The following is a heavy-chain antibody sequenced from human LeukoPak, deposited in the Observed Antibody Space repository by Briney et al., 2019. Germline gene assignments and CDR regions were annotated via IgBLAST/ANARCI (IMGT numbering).Heavy chain of an antibody. CDR2: IKQDGSEK. D-gene: IGHD6-13*01. CDR3: ARTMSSSWSPKTFYYYYYYMDV. J-gene: IGHJ6*03. Sequence: PGGSLRLSCAASGFTFSSYAMSWVRQAPGKGLEWVANIKQDGSEKYYVDSVKGRFTISRDNAKNSLYLQMNSLRAEDTAVYYCARTMSSSWSPKTFYYYYYYMDVWGKGTTVTVSS. CDR1: GFTFSSYA. V-gene: IGHV3-7*01.